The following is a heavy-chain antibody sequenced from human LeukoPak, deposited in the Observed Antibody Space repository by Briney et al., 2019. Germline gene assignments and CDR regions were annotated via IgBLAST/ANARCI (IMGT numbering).Heavy chain of an antibody. D-gene: IGHD2-21*01. V-gene: IGHV4-59*01. CDR1: GGSISSYY. CDR3: ARDGCCGGSHGMDV. Sequence: SETLSPTCTVSGGSISSYYWSWIRQPPGKGLEWIGYIYDSGSTKYNPPLKSRVTISVDTSKNQFSLKLSSVTAADTAVYYCARDGCCGGSHGMDVWGQGTTVTVSS. J-gene: IGHJ6*02. CDR2: IYDSGST.